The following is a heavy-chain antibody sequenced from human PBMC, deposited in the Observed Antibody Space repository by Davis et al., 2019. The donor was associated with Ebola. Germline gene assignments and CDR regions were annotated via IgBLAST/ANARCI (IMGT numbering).Heavy chain of an antibody. D-gene: IGHD6-13*01. J-gene: IGHJ4*02. CDR1: GFTFSSYA. V-gene: IGHV3-23*01. Sequence: PGGSLRLSCAASGFTFSSYAMSWVRQAPGKGLEWVSAISGSGGSTYYADSVKGRFTISRDNSKNTLYLQMNSLRAEDTAVYYCAKAMREYSSSWYGEGVVDYWGQGTLVTVSS. CDR2: ISGSGGST. CDR3: AKAMREYSSSWYGEGVVDY.